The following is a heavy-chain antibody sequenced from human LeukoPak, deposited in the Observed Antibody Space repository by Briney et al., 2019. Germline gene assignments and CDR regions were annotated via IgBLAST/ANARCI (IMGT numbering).Heavy chain of an antibody. V-gene: IGHV4-34*01. CDR1: GGSFSGYY. Sequence: SETLSLTCAVYGGSFSGYYWSWIRQPPGKGLEWIGEINHSGSTNYNPSLKSRVTISVDTSKNQFSLKLSSVTAADTAVYYCARAARGLVKRRGWFDPWGQGTLVTVSS. CDR3: ARAARGLVKRRGWFDP. J-gene: IGHJ5*02. D-gene: IGHD2/OR15-2a*01. CDR2: INHSGST.